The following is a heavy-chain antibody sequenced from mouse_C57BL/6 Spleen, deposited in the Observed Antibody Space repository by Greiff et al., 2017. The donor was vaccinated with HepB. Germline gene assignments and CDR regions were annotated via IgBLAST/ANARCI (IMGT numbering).Heavy chain of an antibody. J-gene: IGHJ3*01. CDR1: GYAFSSSW. D-gene: IGHD1-1*01. CDR3: APMRIGYYGSSSWFAY. V-gene: IGHV1-82*01. CDR2: IYPGDGDT. Sequence: QVQLKESGPELVKPGASVKISCKASGYAFSSSWMNWVKQRPGKGLEWIGRIYPGDGDTNYNGKFKGKATLTADKSSSTAYMQLSSLTSEDSAVYFCAPMRIGYYGSSSWFAYWGQGTLVTVSA.